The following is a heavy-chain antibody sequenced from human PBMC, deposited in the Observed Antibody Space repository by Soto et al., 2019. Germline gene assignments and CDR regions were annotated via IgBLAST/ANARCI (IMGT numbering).Heavy chain of an antibody. CDR1: GGSISSYY. D-gene: IGHD3-9*01. J-gene: IGHJ5*02. V-gene: IGHV4-59*01. CDR3: ARNYDILTGSPGWFDP. Sequence: PSETLSLTCTVSGGSISSYYWSWIRQPPGKGLEWIGYIYYSGSTNYNPSLKSRVTISVDTSKNQFSLKLSSVTAADTAVYYCARNYDILTGSPGWFDPWGQGTLVTVSS. CDR2: IYYSGST.